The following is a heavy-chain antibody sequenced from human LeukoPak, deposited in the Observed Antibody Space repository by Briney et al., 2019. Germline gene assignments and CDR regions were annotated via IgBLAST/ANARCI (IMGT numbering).Heavy chain of an antibody. CDR1: GYSFSRHS. V-gene: IGHV1-18*01. D-gene: IGHD1-26*01. Sequence: ASVKVSCKASGYSFSRHSITWVRQAPGQGLEWVGLINTDNGQTQYAQNVQDRISVTTDISTNTVYMGLMSLGSDDTAVYYCARDLYGGIDYWGQGTLVTVSS. J-gene: IGHJ4*02. CDR2: INTDNGQT. CDR3: ARDLYGGIDY.